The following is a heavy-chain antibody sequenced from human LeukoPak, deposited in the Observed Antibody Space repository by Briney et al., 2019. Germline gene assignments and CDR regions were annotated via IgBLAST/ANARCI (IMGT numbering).Heavy chain of an antibody. CDR1: GFSFSSDS. Sequence: GGSLRLSCAAFGFSFSSDSMNWVRQAPGKGLEWVSAISSSSSYIYYADSVKGRFTISRDNAKNSLYLQMHSLRAEDTAVYYCARGLRESGSYQDYWGQGTLVTVSS. CDR3: ARGLRESGSYQDY. V-gene: IGHV3-21*01. J-gene: IGHJ4*02. CDR2: ISSSSSYI. D-gene: IGHD3-10*01.